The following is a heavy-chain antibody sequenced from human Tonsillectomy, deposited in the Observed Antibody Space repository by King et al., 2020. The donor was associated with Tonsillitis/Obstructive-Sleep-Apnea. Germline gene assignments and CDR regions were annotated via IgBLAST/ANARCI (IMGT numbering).Heavy chain of an antibody. CDR1: GGSISSYY. CDR2: IYYSGGT. D-gene: IGHD2-8*01. V-gene: IGHV4-59*01. CDR3: AREGAVMNAFAI. Sequence: QLQESGPGLVKPSETLSLTCTVSGGSISSYYWSWIRQPPGKGLECIGYIYYSGGTNYNPSLKSRVTISVDTSKNQFSLKLSSVTAAETAVYYCAREGAVMNAFAIWGQGTMVTVSS. J-gene: IGHJ3*02.